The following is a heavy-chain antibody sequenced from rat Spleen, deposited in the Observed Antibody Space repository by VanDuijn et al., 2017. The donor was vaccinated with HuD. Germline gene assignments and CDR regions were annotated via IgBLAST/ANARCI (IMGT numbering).Heavy chain of an antibody. CDR3: ARGPSYGSDLDYFDY. Sequence: QVQLKESGPGLVQPSQTLSLTCTVSGFSLTDYHVHWVRQPPGKGLEWMGMMWNDGDTSYDSALKSRLSINRDTSKSQVFLNMSSLQTEDTAIYYCARGPSYGSDLDYFDYWGQGVMVTVSS. CDR2: MWNDGDT. J-gene: IGHJ2*01. D-gene: IGHD1-7*01. V-gene: IGHV2-32*01. CDR1: GFSLTDYH.